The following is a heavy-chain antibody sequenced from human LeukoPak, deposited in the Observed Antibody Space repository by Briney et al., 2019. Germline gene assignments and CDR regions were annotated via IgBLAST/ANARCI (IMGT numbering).Heavy chain of an antibody. V-gene: IGHV4-4*07. CDR3: ARVNYGSGSYYTRRYYYMDV. CDR1: GGSISSYY. CDR2: IYTSGST. J-gene: IGHJ6*03. Sequence: PSETLSLTCTVSGGSISSYYWSWIRQPAGKGLEWIGCIYTSGSTNYNPSLKSRVTISVDKSKNQFSLKLSSVTAADTAVYYCARVNYGSGSYYTRRYYYMDVWGKGTTVTVSS. D-gene: IGHD3-10*01.